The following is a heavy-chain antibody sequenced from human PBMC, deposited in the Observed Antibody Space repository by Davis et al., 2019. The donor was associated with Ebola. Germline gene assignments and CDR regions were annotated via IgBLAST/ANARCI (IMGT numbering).Heavy chain of an antibody. CDR3: ARLYAGTSRYYFDY. CDR1: GGSFSGYY. D-gene: IGHD2/OR15-2a*01. V-gene: IGHV4-34*01. Sequence: GSLRLSCAVYGGSFSGYYWSWIRQPPGKGLEWIGEINHSGSTNYNPSLKSRVTISVDTSKDQFSLKLSSVTAADTAVYYCARLYAGTSRYYFDYWGQGTLVTVSS. J-gene: IGHJ4*02. CDR2: INHSGST.